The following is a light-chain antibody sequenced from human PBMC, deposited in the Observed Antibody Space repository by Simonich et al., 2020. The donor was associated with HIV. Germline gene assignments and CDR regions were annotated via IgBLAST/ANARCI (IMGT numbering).Light chain of an antibody. CDR2: EGS. Sequence: QSALTQPASVSGSPGQSITISCTGTSSDGGSYNFVSWYQQHPGKAPKLMVYEGSKGPAGVSNRFTCSKSGNTAALTIAGLQAEDEADYYCCSYAGSRTWVFGGGTKLTVL. CDR3: CSYAGSRTWV. J-gene: IGLJ3*02. CDR1: SSDGGSYNF. V-gene: IGLV2-23*01.